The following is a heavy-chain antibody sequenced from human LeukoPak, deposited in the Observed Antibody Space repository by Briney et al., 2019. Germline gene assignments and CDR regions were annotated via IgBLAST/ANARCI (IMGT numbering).Heavy chain of an antibody. CDR3: VRFDYYDTSGQVDY. CDR2: TCYRSKWYD. CDR1: GDSVSSNSAA. V-gene: IGHV6-1*01. Sequence: SQTLSLTCAISGDSVSSNSAAWNWIRQSPSRGLEWLGRTCYRSKWYDDYAVSVKSRITIKSDTSKNQFSLQLNSVTPEDTAVYYCVRFDYYDTSGQVDYWGQGTLVTASS. D-gene: IGHD3-22*01. J-gene: IGHJ4*02.